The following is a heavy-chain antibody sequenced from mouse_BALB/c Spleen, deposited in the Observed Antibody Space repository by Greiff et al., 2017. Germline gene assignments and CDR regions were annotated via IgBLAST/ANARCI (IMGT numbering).Heavy chain of an antibody. CDR2: IYPGSGST. V-gene: IGHV1S22*01. Sequence: LQQPGSELVRPGASVKLSCKASGYTFTSYWMHWVKQRHGQGLEWIGNIYPGSGSTNYDEKFKSKGTLTVDTSSSAAYMHLSSLTSEDSAVYYCTRGNYYAMEYWGEGTSVTVSS. J-gene: IGHJ4*01. CDR1: GYTFTSYW. CDR3: TRGNYYAMEY.